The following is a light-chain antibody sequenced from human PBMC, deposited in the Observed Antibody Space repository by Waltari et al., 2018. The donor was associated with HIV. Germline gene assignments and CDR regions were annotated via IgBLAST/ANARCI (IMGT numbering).Light chain of an antibody. V-gene: IGKV3-15*01. CDR3: QQYNIRPRGNT. CDR1: QGVGSN. J-gene: IGKJ2*01. Sequence: DIVMTQSPAILSVSPGERVTLSCRASQGVGSNLAWYQQKVGQAPRLLIYGAATRAAEIPVRFSGSGSGTDFTLTIDSLQSEYFATYYCQQYNIRPRGNTFGQGTKLQIK. CDR2: GAA.